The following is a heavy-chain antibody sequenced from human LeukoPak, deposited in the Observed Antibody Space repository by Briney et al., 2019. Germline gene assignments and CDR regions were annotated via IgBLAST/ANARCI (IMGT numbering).Heavy chain of an antibody. D-gene: IGHD1-26*01. Sequence: GGSLRLSCAASGFTFSSYWMNWVRQAPGKGLVWVSRIASDGSSTTYADSVKGRFSISRDNAKNTLYLQMNSLRAEDTAVYYCAKARSGSYYYYGMDVWGQGTTVTVSS. V-gene: IGHV3-74*01. CDR3: AKARSGSYYYYGMDV. J-gene: IGHJ6*02. CDR1: GFTFSSYW. CDR2: IASDGSST.